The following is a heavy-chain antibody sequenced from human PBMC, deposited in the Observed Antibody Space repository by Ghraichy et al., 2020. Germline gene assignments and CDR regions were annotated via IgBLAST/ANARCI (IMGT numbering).Heavy chain of an antibody. D-gene: IGHD3-10*01. Sequence: SETLSLTCAVYGGSFSGYYWSWIRQPPGKRLEWIGEINHSGSTNYNPFLKSRVTISVDTSKNQFSLKLSSVTAADTAVYYCARGRVLLWFGDRGSSRFDPWGQGTLVTVSS. CDR1: GGSFSGYY. V-gene: IGHV4-34*01. CDR2: INHSGST. J-gene: IGHJ5*02. CDR3: ARGRVLLWFGDRGSSRFDP.